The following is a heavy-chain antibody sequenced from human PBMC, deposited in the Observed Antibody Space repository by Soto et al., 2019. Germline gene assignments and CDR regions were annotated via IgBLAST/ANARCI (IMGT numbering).Heavy chain of an antibody. J-gene: IGHJ4*02. CDR1: GFTFSSYS. Sequence: VQLVESGGGLVQPGGSLRLSCAASGFTFSSYSMNWVRQAPGKGLEWVSSISSSSSYIYYADSVKGRFTISRDNAKNSLYLQMNSLRAEDTAVYYCARDRITIFGVVIGFDYWGQGTLVTVSS. CDR2: ISSSSSYI. V-gene: IGHV3-21*01. D-gene: IGHD3-3*01. CDR3: ARDRITIFGVVIGFDY.